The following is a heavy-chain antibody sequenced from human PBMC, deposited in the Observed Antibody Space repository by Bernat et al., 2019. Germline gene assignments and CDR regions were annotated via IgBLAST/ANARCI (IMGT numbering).Heavy chain of an antibody. V-gene: IGHV1-3*01. CDR1: GYTFTSYA. CDR3: ARGGYCSGGSCPGGEYFQH. CDR2: INAGNGTT. D-gene: IGHD2-15*01. Sequence: QVQLVQSGAEVKKPGASVKVSCKASGYTFTSYAMHWVRQAPGQRLEWMGWINAGNGTTKYSQKFQGRVTITRDTSASTAYMELSSLRSEDTAVYYCARGGYCSGGSCPGGEYFQHWGQGTLVTVSS. J-gene: IGHJ1*01.